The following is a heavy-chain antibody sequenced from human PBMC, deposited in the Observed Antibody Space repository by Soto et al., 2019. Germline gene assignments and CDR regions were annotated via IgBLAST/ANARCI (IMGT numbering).Heavy chain of an antibody. J-gene: IGHJ4*02. D-gene: IGHD6-19*01. CDR3: ARDLFPGIAVAGTALHY. Sequence: GASVKVSCKASGYTFTSYGISWVRQAPGQGLEWMGWISAYNGNTNYAQKLQGRVTMTTDTSTSTAYMELRSLRSDDTAVYYCARDLFPGIAVAGTALHYWGQGTQVTVSS. CDR1: GYTFTSYG. V-gene: IGHV1-18*01. CDR2: ISAYNGNT.